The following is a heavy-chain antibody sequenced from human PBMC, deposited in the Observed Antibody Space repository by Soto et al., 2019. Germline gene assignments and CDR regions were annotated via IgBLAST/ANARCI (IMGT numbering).Heavy chain of an antibody. CDR1: GYTFTSYG. CDR2: ISAYNGNT. Sequence: ASVKVSCKASGYTFTSYGISWVRQAPGQGLEWMGWISAYNGNTIYAQKLQGRVTMTTDTSTSTAYMELRSLRSDDTAFYYCARDVGGGPGLVAAIFDYWGQGTLVTVSS. V-gene: IGHV1-18*01. CDR3: ARDVGGGPGLVAAIFDY. D-gene: IGHD2-15*01. J-gene: IGHJ4*02.